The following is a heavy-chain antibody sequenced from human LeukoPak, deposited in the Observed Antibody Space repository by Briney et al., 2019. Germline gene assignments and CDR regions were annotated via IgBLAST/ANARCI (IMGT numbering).Heavy chain of an antibody. J-gene: IGHJ4*02. CDR3: ARSDYCGGDCYSSLSNY. D-gene: IGHD2-21*02. Sequence: GGSLRLSCAASGFTFSSCQMNWVRQAPGKGLEWVSYISGSGSTKYYADSVKGRFTISRDNAKDSLFLQMNSLRAEDTAVYFCARSDYCGGDCYSSLSNYWGQGTLVTVSS. CDR1: GFTFSSCQ. CDR2: ISGSGSTK. V-gene: IGHV3-48*03.